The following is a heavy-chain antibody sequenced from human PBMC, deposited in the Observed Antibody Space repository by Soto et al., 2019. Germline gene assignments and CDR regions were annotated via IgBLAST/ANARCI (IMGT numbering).Heavy chain of an antibody. D-gene: IGHD6-19*01. CDR1: GGSISSGDYY. CDR3: AREVMGSGSYFDY. V-gene: IGHV4-30-4*01. Sequence: PSETLSLTCTVSGGSISSGDYYWSWIRQPPGKGLEWIGYIYYSGSTYYNPSLKSRVTISVDTSKNQFSLKLSSVTAADTAVYYCAREVMGSGSYFDYWGQGTLVTVSS. J-gene: IGHJ4*02. CDR2: IYYSGST.